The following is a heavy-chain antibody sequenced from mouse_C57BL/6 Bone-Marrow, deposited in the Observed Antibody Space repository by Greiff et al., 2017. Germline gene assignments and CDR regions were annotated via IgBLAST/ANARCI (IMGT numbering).Heavy chain of an antibody. D-gene: IGHD4-1*01. J-gene: IGHJ4*01. V-gene: IGHV1-74*01. Sequence: VKLQQPGAELVKPGASVKVSCKASGYTFTSYWMHWVKQRPGQGLEWIGRIHPSDSDTNYNQKFKGKATLTVAKSSSTAYMQLSSLAFEGSSVYYFATPRDLTAYAMDYWGQGTSVTVSS. CDR2: IHPSDSDT. CDR3: ATPRDLTAYAMDY. CDR1: GYTFTSYW.